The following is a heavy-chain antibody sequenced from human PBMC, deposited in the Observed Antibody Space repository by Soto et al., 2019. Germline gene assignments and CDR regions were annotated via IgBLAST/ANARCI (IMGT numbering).Heavy chain of an antibody. CDR2: IYYSGST. J-gene: IGHJ4*02. CDR1: GGSSSSSSYY. Sequence: ETLSLTCTVPGGSSSSSSYYWGWILQPPGKGLEWIGSIYYSGSTYYNPSLKSRVTISVDTSKNQFSLKLSSVTAADTAVYYCARLEAAAGIGGPDYWGQGTLVTVSS. CDR3: ARLEAAAGIGGPDY. D-gene: IGHD6-13*01. V-gene: IGHV4-39*01.